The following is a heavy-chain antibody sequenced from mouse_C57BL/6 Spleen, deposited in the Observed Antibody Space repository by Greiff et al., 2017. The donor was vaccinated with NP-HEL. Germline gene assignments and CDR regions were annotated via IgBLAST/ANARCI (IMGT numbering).Heavy chain of an antibody. CDR3: ARRDYYSNYVLAY. J-gene: IGHJ3*01. CDR2: FHPYNDDT. CDR1: GYTFTTYP. V-gene: IGHV1-47*01. Sequence: QVHVKQSGAELVKPGASVKMSCKASGYTFTTYPIEWMKQNHGKSLEWIGNFHPYNDDTKYNEKFKGKATLTVEKSSSTVYLELSRLTSDDSAVYYCARRDYYSNYVLAYWGQGTLVTVSA. D-gene: IGHD2-5*01.